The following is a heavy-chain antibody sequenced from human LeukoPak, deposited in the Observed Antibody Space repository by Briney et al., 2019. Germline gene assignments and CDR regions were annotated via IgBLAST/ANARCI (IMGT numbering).Heavy chain of an antibody. D-gene: IGHD4-17*01. Sequence: SVKVSCKASGGTFSSYAISWVRQAPGQGLEWMGRIIPILGIANYAQKFQGRVTITADKSTSRAYMELSSLRSEDTAVYYCARGVYGDYGYYFDYWGQGTLVTVSS. CDR2: IIPILGIA. J-gene: IGHJ4*02. CDR1: GGTFSSYA. CDR3: ARGVYGDYGYYFDY. V-gene: IGHV1-69*04.